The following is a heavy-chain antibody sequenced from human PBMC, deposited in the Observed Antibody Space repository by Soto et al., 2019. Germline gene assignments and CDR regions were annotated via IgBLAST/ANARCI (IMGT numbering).Heavy chain of an antibody. J-gene: IGHJ4*02. V-gene: IGHV1-69*04. CDR2: TIPILGIV. CDR3: ARDLTGGPTYYDFWSRYSPVDY. Sequence: SLKVSCKASGCTFSIYTISWVRQASGQGLEWMGRTIPILGIVNYAQKFQGRVSMTRDKSTSPVYMELSSLRSEDTAVYYCARDLTGGPTYYDFWSRYSPVDYWGLGTLVTVSS. CDR1: GCTFSIYT. D-gene: IGHD3-3*01.